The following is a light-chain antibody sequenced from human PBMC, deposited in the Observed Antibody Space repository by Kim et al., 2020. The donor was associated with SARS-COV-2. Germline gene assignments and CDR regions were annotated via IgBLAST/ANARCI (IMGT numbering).Light chain of an antibody. CDR2: DVN. V-gene: IGLV2-14*03. Sequence: GQSITISCTGSTSDIDGYDYVSWYQHHPGKAPKVMIYDVNKRPSGVSNRFSGSKSGNTASLTISGLQAEDEADYYCSSYTSSNTWVFGGGTQLTVL. CDR1: TSDIDGYDY. J-gene: IGLJ3*02. CDR3: SSYTSSNTWV.